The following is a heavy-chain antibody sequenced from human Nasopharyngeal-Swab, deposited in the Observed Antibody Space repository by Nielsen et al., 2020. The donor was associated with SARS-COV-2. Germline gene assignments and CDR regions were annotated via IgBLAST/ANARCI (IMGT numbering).Heavy chain of an antibody. D-gene: IGHD3-22*01. Sequence: GGSLRLSCAASGFTFDEYAMHWVRQAPGKGLEWVSGISWNSGNIGYADSVKGRFTVSRDNADNSLYLQMNSLRAEDTALYYCAKSGTVAYYDRNYMDVWGKGTTVTVSS. CDR1: GFTFDEYA. CDR2: ISWNSGNI. J-gene: IGHJ6*03. CDR3: AKSGTVAYYDRNYMDV. V-gene: IGHV3-9*01.